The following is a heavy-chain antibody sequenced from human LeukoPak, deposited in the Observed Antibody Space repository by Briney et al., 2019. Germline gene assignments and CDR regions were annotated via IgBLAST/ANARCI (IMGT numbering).Heavy chain of an antibody. V-gene: IGHV3-7*03. D-gene: IGHD3-22*01. Sequence: GGSLRLSCAASGFTFSSYWMSWVRQAPGKGLEWVANIKQDGSEKYYVDSVKGRFTISRDNAKNSLYLQMNSLRAEDTALYYCAKGSSGYFLDLWGQGTLVTVSS. J-gene: IGHJ5*02. CDR3: AKGSSGYFLDL. CDR1: GFTFSSYW. CDR2: IKQDGSEK.